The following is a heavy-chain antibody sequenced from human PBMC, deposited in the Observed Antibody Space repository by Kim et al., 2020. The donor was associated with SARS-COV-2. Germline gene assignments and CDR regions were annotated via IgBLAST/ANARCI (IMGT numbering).Heavy chain of an antibody. CDR2: IKEDGSQK. CDR1: GFTFSIYW. V-gene: IGHV3-7*03. D-gene: IGHD3-3*01. CDR3: ARAIGGMRLPDL. J-gene: IGHJ4*02. Sequence: GGSLRLSCEASGFTFSIYWMTWVRQALGKGLEWVANIKEDGSQKYYVDSVKGRFTITRDNAKKSVYLQMHSLRADDTAVYYCARAIGGMRLPDLWGQGALVTVSS.